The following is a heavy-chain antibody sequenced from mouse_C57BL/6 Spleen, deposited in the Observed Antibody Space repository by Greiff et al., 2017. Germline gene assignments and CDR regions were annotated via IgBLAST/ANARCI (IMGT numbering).Heavy chain of an antibody. J-gene: IGHJ4*01. CDR2: ISYDGSN. Sequence: DVQLQESGPGLVKPSQSLSLTCSVTGYSITSGYYWNWIRQFPGNKLEWMGYISYDGSNNYNPSLKNRISITRDTSKNQFFLKLNSVTTEDTATYYCARIYYDYDYWGQGTSVTVSS. V-gene: IGHV3-6*01. CDR3: ARIYYDYDY. D-gene: IGHD2-4*01. CDR1: GYSITSGYY.